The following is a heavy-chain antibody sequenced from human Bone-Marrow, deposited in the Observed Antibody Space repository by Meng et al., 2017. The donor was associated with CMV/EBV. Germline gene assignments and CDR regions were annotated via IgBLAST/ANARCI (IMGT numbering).Heavy chain of an antibody. CDR1: GDSVSSKSAA. V-gene: IGHV6-1*01. J-gene: IGHJ6*02. CDR2: TYYRSKWYN. CDR3: AKEGYYGSGYGMDV. D-gene: IGHD3-10*01. Sequence: SQTLSLTCAISGDSVSSKSAAWNWIRQSPSRGLEWLGRTYYRSKWYNDYAVFVQSRISINPDTSKNQFSLQLNSVTPEDTAVYYCAKEGYYGSGYGMDVWGQGTTVTVSS.